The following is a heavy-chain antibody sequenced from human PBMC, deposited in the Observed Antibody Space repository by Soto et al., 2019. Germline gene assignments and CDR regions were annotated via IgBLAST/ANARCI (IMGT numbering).Heavy chain of an antibody. CDR2: ISGRGDTT. CDR3: AKGKYDASGSFYNNLDY. J-gene: IGHJ4*02. D-gene: IGHD3-10*01. CDR1: GFTFSAYA. V-gene: IGHV3-23*01. Sequence: GGSLRLSCAASGFTFSAYAMSWVRQAPGKGLEWVSAISGRGDTTYDADSVKGRLSISRDNSKNTLYVQMNSLRAEDTAVYYCAKGKYDASGSFYNNLDYWGQGTVVTVS.